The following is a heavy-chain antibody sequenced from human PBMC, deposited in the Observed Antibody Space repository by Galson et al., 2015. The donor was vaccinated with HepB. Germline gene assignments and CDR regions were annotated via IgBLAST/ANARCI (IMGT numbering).Heavy chain of an antibody. Sequence: SVKVSCKASGYTFSSYSIAWVRQAPGQGLEWMGWISAYDSSTNYAQKFQGRVTMTTETSTTTAYLELRSLRSDDTAAYYCARGALVAVVNANLNNWFDPWGQGTLVTVSS. CDR2: ISAYDSST. J-gene: IGHJ5*02. V-gene: IGHV1-18*01. CDR3: ARGALVAVVNANLNNWFDP. CDR1: GYTFSSYS. D-gene: IGHD2-8*02.